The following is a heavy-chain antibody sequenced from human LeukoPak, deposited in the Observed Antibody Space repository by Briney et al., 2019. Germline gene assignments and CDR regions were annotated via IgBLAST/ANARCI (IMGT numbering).Heavy chain of an antibody. V-gene: IGHV3-48*03. Sequence: GGSLRLPCAASGFTFSSYEMNWVRQAPGKGLEWVSYISSGGSSIYYADSVNGRFTVSRDNAKNSLYLQVSSLRAEDTAVYYCARVGTRNAFDIWGQGTMVTVSS. CDR1: GFTFSSYE. CDR2: ISSGGSSI. D-gene: IGHD1-1*01. J-gene: IGHJ3*02. CDR3: ARVGTRNAFDI.